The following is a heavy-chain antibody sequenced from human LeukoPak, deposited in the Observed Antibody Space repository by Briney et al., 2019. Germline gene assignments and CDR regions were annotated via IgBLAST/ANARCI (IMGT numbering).Heavy chain of an antibody. Sequence: GGSLRLSCAASGFTFSDYWMHWVRQAPGKGLVWVSRIDTDGSSATYADSVKGRFTISRDNAKNTVYLQMNRLSVEDTGVYYGARTFLSGDGYKVGYFDYWGQGTLVTVSS. CDR3: ARTFLSGDGYKVGYFDY. D-gene: IGHD5-24*01. CDR2: IDTDGSSA. V-gene: IGHV3-74*01. CDR1: GFTFSDYW. J-gene: IGHJ4*02.